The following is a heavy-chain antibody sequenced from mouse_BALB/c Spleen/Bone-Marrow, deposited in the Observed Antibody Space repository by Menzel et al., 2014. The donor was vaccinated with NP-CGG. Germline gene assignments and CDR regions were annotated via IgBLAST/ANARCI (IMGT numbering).Heavy chain of an antibody. D-gene: IGHD1-1*01. J-gene: IGHJ4*01. CDR2: IWAGGTT. CDR1: GFSLTSYG. V-gene: IGHV2-9*02. CDR3: ARALYYYGSSYYAMDY. Sequence: QVTLKECGPGLVAPSQSLSIACTVSGFSLTSYGVHWVRQPPGKGLEWLGAIWAGGTTDYNSALMSRLSIRKDNSKSQVFLKMNSLQSDDTAMYYCARALYYYGSSYYAMDYWGQGTSVIVSS.